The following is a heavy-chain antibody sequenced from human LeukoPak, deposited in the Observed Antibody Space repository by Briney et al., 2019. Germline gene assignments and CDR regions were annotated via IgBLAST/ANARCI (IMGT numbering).Heavy chain of an antibody. J-gene: IGHJ4*02. CDR2: IYYSGST. V-gene: IGHV4-59*08. CDR3: ARQRWGYSGYDVDY. Sequence: SETLSLTCTVSGGSISSYYWSWIRQPPGKGLEWIGYIYYSGSTNYNPSLKSRVTISVDTSKNQFSLKLSSVTAADTAVYYCARQRWGYSGYDVDYWGQGTLVTVSS. D-gene: IGHD5-12*01. CDR1: GGSISSYY.